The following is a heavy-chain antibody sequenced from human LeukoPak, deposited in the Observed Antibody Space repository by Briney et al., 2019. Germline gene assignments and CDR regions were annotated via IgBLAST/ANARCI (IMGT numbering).Heavy chain of an antibody. CDR2: IYDDGST. CDR1: GGSISSYY. CDR3: ARYSGNPTWFFDY. V-gene: IGHV4-59*01. Sequence: SETLSLTCTVSGGSISSYYWSWIRQPPGKGLEWIGHIYDDGSTKYSPSLQSRLTLSVDTPKNHFSLKLSSVTAADTAVYYCARYSGNPTWFFDYWGQGSLVTVSS. J-gene: IGHJ4*02. D-gene: IGHD1-26*01.